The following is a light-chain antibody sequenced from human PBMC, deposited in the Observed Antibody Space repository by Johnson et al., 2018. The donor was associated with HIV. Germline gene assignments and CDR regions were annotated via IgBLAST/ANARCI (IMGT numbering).Light chain of an antibody. CDR3: GTWDNSLNSPV. CDR1: SSNIGNNY. V-gene: IGLV1-51*01. Sequence: ILTQPPSVSAAPGQKVTISCSGSSSNIGNNYVSWYQQVPGTAPKLLIYDNNKRPSGIPDRFSGSKSGTSATLGITGLQTGDEADYYCGTWDNSLNSPVFGTGTKVTVL. CDR2: DNN. J-gene: IGLJ1*01.